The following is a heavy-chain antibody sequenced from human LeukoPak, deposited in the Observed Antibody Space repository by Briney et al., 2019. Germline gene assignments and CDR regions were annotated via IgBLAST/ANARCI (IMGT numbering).Heavy chain of an antibody. CDR3: ARRSRYYFDY. J-gene: IGHJ4*02. CDR1: GFTFSSYG. CDR2: IWYDGSNK. Sequence: PGRSLRLSCAASGFTFSSYGMHWVRRAPGKGLEWVAVIWYDGSNKYYADSVKGRFTISRDNSKNTLYLQMNSLRAEDTAVYYCARRSRYYFDYWGQGTLVTVSS. V-gene: IGHV3-33*08.